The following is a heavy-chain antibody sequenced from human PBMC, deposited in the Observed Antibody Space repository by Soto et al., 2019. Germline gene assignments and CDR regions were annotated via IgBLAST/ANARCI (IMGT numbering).Heavy chain of an antibody. V-gene: IGHV3-23*01. CDR2: IRGSGGST. CDR3: ANEAVTYYYDSSGHFDY. D-gene: IGHD3-22*01. Sequence: GGSLRLSCAASGCTFSSYAMSWVRQAPGKGLEWVSAIRGSGGSTYYADSVKGRFTISRDNSKTTLYLQMKSLRAEDTAVYYCANEAVTYYYDSSGHFDYWGQGTLGTVS. J-gene: IGHJ4*02. CDR1: GCTFSSYA.